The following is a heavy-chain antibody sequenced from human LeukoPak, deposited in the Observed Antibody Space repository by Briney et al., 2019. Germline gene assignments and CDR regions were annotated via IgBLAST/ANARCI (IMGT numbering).Heavy chain of an antibody. CDR3: AKDRRFTWIQLPQEEVLDY. CDR1: GFTFRSYA. J-gene: IGHJ4*02. CDR2: ISGSGGRK. Sequence: GGSLSLFCAASGFTFRSYAMSWVRPAPGKGVGCVSAISGSGGRKYYADSVKGRFTISRDNSKNTLYLQMKSLRAEDTAVYYCAKDRRFTWIQLPQEEVLDYWGQGTLVTVSS. V-gene: IGHV3-23*01. D-gene: IGHD5-18*01.